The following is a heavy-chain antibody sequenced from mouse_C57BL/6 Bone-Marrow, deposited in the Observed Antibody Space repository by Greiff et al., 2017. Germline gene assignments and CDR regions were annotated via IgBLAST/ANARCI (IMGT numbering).Heavy chain of an antibody. V-gene: IGHV1-47*01. Sequence: QVQLQQSGAELVKPGASVKMSCKASGYTFTTYPIEWMKQNHGKSLEWIGNFHPYNDDTTYNEKFKGKATLTVEKSYSTVYLELSRLTSDYSAVYYGARRGETGWYFDFWGTGTTVTVSS. CDR3: ARRGETGWYFDF. CDR2: FHPYNDDT. J-gene: IGHJ1*03. CDR1: GYTFTTYP.